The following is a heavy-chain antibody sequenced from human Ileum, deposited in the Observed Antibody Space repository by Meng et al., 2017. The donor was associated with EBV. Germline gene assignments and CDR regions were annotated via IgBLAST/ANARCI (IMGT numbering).Heavy chain of an antibody. Sequence: QWQRQGSGPGLVKPSGTLSLTCAVSGDSVSGSDWWSWVRQPPGKGLEWIGEVYHDGATNYHPSLKSRVTISLDKSKNEVNLHLNSLTAADTAVYFCARSSPIVRGLDYWGQGTLVTVSS. CDR1: GDSVSGSDW. D-gene: IGHD3-10*01. V-gene: IGHV4-4*02. CDR3: ARSSPIVRGLDY. CDR2: VYHDGAT. J-gene: IGHJ4*02.